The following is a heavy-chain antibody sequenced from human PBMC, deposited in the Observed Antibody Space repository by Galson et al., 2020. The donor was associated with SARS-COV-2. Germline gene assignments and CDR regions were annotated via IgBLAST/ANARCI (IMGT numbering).Heavy chain of an antibody. CDR2: INHSGST. D-gene: IGHD3-22*01. CDR1: GGSFSGYY. J-gene: IGHJ6*03. CDR3: ARGFMIVGSRVYYYYMDV. Sequence: SQTLSLTCAVYGGSFSGYYWSWIRQPPGKGLEWIGEINHSGSTNYNPSLKSRVTISVDTSKNQFSLKLSSVTAADTAVYYCARGFMIVGSRVYYYYMDVWGKGTTVTVSS. V-gene: IGHV4-34*01.